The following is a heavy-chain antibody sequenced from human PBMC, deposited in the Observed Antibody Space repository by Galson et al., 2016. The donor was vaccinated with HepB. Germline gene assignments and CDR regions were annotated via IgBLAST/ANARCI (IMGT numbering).Heavy chain of an antibody. CDR2: IHNSGST. V-gene: IGHV4-31*03. CDR3: ARGLNIIGP. CDR1: GGSISSGDYH. D-gene: IGHD2/OR15-2a*01. J-gene: IGHJ5*02. Sequence: TLSLTCTVSGGSISSGDYHWSWLRQHPGKGLEWIGYIHNSGSTYYNPSVKSRVIISLDTSKNQFSLNLSSVTAADTAVYYCARGLNIIGPWGQGTLVTASS.